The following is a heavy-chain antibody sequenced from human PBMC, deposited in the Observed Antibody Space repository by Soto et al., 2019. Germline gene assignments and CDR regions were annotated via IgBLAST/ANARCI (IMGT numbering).Heavy chain of an antibody. V-gene: IGHV3-49*03. D-gene: IGHD3-10*01. CDR1: GFTFGDYA. CDR3: TRVAFASYGSGSYYRNYYYYGMDV. Sequence: PGGSLRLSCTAPGFTFGDYAMSWFRQAPGKGLEWVGFIRSKAYGGTTEYAASVKGRFTISRDDSKSIAYLQMNSLKTEDTAVYYCTRVAFASYGSGSYYRNYYYYGMDVWGQGTTVTVSS. CDR2: IRSKAYGGTT. J-gene: IGHJ6*02.